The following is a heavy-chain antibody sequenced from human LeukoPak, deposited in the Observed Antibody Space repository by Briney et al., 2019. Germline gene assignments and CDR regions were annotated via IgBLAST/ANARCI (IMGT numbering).Heavy chain of an antibody. D-gene: IGHD6-6*01. J-gene: IGHJ4*02. CDR2: INPNSGGT. V-gene: IGHV1-2*02. CDR3: ARDLSYSSSSAELWY. CDR1: GYTFTGYY. Sequence: ASVKVSRKASGYTFTGYYMHWVRQAPGQGLEWMGWINPNSGGTNYAQKFQGRVTMTRDTSISTAYMELSRLRSDDTAVYYCARDLSYSSSSAELWYWGQGTLVTVSS.